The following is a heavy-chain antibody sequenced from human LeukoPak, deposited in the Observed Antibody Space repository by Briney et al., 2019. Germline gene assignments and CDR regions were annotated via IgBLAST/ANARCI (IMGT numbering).Heavy chain of an antibody. CDR2: ISAYNGNT. Sequence: ASVKVSCKASGYTFTSYGISWVRQAPGQGLEWMGWISAYNGNTNYAQKLQGRVTMTTDTSTSTAYMELRSLRAEDTALYYCAKDGGEIAVAGTGPSYYYYGMDVWGQGTTVTVSS. CDR1: GYTFTSYG. D-gene: IGHD6-19*01. J-gene: IGHJ6*02. V-gene: IGHV1-18*01. CDR3: AKDGGEIAVAGTGPSYYYYGMDV.